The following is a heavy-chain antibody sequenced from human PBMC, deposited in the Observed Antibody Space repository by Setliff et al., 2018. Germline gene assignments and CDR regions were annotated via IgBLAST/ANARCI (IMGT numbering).Heavy chain of an antibody. CDR1: GFTFNDYG. CDR3: ARAHRYFSDTSGYFYDGLTPSGYMGV. J-gene: IGHJ6*03. V-gene: IGHV3-20*04. CDR2: IDWNGGRI. D-gene: IGHD3-22*01. Sequence: GGSLRLSCAASGFTFNDYGLTWLRRVPGKGLEWVSGIDWNGGRIGYADSVKGRFTISRDNAKNSLYLQMNSLGAEDTALYYCARAHRYFSDTSGYFYDGLTPSGYMGVWGKGTTVTVSS.